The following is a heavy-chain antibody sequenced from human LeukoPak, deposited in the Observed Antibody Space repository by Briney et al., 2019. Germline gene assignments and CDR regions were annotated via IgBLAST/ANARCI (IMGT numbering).Heavy chain of an antibody. Sequence: GESLKISCKGSGYSFTNYWIGWERQMPGKGLEWMGIIYPGDSDTRYSPSFQGQVTISAERSISTAYLQWSSLKASDTALYYCASRKKGMAPAGFDYWGQGTLVTVSS. CDR1: GYSFTNYW. J-gene: IGHJ4*02. CDR2: IYPGDSDT. D-gene: IGHD5-24*01. V-gene: IGHV5-51*01. CDR3: ASRKKGMAPAGFDY.